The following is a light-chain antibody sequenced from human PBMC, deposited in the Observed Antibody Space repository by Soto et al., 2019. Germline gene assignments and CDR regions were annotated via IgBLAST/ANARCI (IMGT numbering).Light chain of an antibody. CDR2: AAS. CDR1: QLISSW. V-gene: IGKV1-12*01. J-gene: IGKJ4*01. Sequence: IQITQSPSSVSASVGDTVTTTCRASQLISSWLAWYQQKPGKAPKLLIYAASNLQSGVPSRFSGSESGTDFTLTISSLQPEDFATYFCQQASSFPLTFGGGTKVEI. CDR3: QQASSFPLT.